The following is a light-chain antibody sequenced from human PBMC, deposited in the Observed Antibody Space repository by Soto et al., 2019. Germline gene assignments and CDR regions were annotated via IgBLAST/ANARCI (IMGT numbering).Light chain of an antibody. Sequence: QSALTQPPSASGSPGQSVTISCTGTSSDVGGYNFVSWYQQHPGKAPKVMIYEVNKRPSGVPDRFSASKSGNTASLTVSRRQGEDEANYDWSAEAGSNNVVVGGGTKLTVL. CDR1: SSDVGGYNF. CDR2: EVN. V-gene: IGLV2-8*01. J-gene: IGLJ2*01. CDR3: SAEAGSNNVV.